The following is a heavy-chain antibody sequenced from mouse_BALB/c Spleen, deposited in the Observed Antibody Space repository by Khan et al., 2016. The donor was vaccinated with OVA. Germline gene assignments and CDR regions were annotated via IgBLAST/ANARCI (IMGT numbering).Heavy chain of an antibody. Sequence: VQLKQSGAELVRPGVSVKISCKGSGYTFTDFTMHWVKQSHAKSLEWIGVVNTYYGDATYNQKFKGKATMTVDKSSTTAYMELARLTSEDSAIYCGARGGGGDRFAYWGQGTLVTVSA. CDR2: VNTYYGDA. V-gene: IGHV1S137*01. CDR1: GYTFTDFT. CDR3: ARGGGGDRFAY. J-gene: IGHJ3*01.